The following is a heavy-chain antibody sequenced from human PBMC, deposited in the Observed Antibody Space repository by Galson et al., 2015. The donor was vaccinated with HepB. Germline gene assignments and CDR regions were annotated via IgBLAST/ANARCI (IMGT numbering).Heavy chain of an antibody. Sequence: SLRLSCAASGFTFSNYWMSWVRQAPGKGLEWVANIKQDGSEKYYVDSLKGRFTISRDNAKNSLYLQMNSLRAEDTAVYYCARDLKSFTVRAMGWYFDLWGRGTLVTVSS. J-gene: IGHJ2*01. CDR3: ARDLKSFTVRAMGWYFDL. CDR1: GFTFSNYW. D-gene: IGHD3-10*01. CDR2: IKQDGSEK. V-gene: IGHV3-7*03.